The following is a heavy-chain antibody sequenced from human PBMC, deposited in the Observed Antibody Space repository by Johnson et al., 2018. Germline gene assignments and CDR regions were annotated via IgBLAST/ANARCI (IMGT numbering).Heavy chain of an antibody. D-gene: IGHD4-23*01. CDR2: IWFDGSNK. CDR1: GFTFSSYS. J-gene: IGHJ5*02. CDR3: ARSGGNSPFDP. V-gene: IGHV3-33*01. Sequence: VQLLETGGGVVQPGRSLRLSCAASGFTFSSYSIHWVRQAPGKGLEWVAFIWFDGSNKFYADSGKGRFTISRDNSMNTAYLQMDSLRAEDPAVYYCARSGGNSPFDPWGQGILVTVSS.